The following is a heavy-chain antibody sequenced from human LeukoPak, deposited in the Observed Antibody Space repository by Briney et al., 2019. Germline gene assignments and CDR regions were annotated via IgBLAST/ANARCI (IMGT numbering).Heavy chain of an antibody. CDR3: AKDYGGHSTNGICSKIDY. J-gene: IGHJ4*02. V-gene: IGHV3-7*01. CDR1: GFTFSSHW. Sequence: PGGSLRLSCVDSGFTFSSHWMSWVRQAPGKGLEWVANIKQDGNEKYYADSVKGRFTISRDNAKNSVYLQMNSLRAEDTAVYYCAKDYGGHSTNGICSKIDYWGQGTLVTVSS. D-gene: IGHD2-8*01. CDR2: IKQDGNEK.